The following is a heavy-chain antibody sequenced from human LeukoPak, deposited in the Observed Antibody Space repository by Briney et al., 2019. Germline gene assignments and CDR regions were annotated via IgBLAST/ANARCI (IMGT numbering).Heavy chain of an antibody. J-gene: IGHJ4*02. CDR1: GFTFSSYA. CDR3: ARASPHLWWAQGFDY. Sequence: PGGSLRLSRAASGFTFSSYAMHWVRQAPGKRLEWVAVISYDGSNKYYADSVKGRFTISRDNSKNTLYLQMNSLRAEDTAVYYCARASPHLWWAQGFDYWGQGTLVTVSS. V-gene: IGHV3-30-3*01. CDR2: ISYDGSNK. D-gene: IGHD2-8*02.